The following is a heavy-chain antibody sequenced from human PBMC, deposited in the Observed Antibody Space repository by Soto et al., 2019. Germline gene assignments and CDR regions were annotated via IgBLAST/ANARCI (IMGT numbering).Heavy chain of an antibody. V-gene: IGHV3-30*03. CDR3: ARTRSAWSDFHYYSLDV. J-gene: IGHJ6*02. D-gene: IGHD1-26*01. CDR2: ISYDGSNK. Sequence: QVQLVESGGGVVQPGRSLRLSCAASGFSLNDYGMHWVRQPPGKGLEWVADISYDGSNKYYADSVKGRFTISRDNSNSALYVQMNSLTGEDTAVYYCARTRSAWSDFHYYSLDVWGQGTTVTVSS. CDR1: GFSLNDYG.